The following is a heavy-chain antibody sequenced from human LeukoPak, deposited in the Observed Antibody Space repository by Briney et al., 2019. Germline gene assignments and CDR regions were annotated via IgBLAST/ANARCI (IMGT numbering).Heavy chain of an antibody. V-gene: IGHV3-74*01. Sequence: GGSLRLSCAAPGFTFNTYWMHWVRQPPGKGPVWVSRMTPDGTDIRYADSVKGRFTISRDNAKSTLYLQMHSLRAEDTAVYYCARDKEDDHGGSTFDYWGQGTLVTGSS. CDR3: ARDKEDDHGGSTFDY. CDR1: GFTFNTYW. D-gene: IGHD4-23*01. J-gene: IGHJ4*02. CDR2: MTPDGTDI.